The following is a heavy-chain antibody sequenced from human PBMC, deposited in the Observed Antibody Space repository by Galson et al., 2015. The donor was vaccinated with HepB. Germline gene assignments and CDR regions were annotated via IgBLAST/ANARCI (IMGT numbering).Heavy chain of an antibody. CDR3: ARETQFRYFDWFIDY. CDR2: IYSGGRT. CDR1: GFIVSTNY. Sequence: SLRLSCAASGFIVSTNYMSWVRQAPGKWLEWVSVIYSGGRTYYADSVKGRFTISRDNSKNTLYLQMNSLRAEDTAVYYCARETQFRYFDWFIDYWGQGTLVSVSS. J-gene: IGHJ4*02. D-gene: IGHD3-9*01. V-gene: IGHV3-53*01.